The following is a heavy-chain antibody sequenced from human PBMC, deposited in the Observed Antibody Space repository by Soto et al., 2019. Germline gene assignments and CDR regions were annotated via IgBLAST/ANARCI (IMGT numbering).Heavy chain of an antibody. J-gene: IGHJ4*02. CDR1: GGSISSGGYS. D-gene: IGHD6-6*01. V-gene: IGHV4-30-2*01. CDR3: ASSSSSDDDYFDY. CDR2: IYHSGST. Sequence: SETLSLTCAVSGGSISSGGYSWSWIRQPPGKGLEWIGYIYHSGSTYYNPSLKSRVTISVDRSKNQFSLKLSSVTAAATAVYYCASSSSSDDDYFDYWGQGTLVTVSS.